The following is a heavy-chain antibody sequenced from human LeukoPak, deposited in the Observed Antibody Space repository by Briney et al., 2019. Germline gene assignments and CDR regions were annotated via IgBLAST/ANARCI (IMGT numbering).Heavy chain of an antibody. V-gene: IGHV3-30-3*01. CDR2: ISYDGSNK. CDR1: GFTFSSYA. CDR3: ARVFSISEYYYMDV. J-gene: IGHJ6*03. D-gene: IGHD6-6*01. Sequence: PGGSLRLSCAASGFTFSSYAMHWVRQAPGKGLEWVAVISYDGSNKYYADSVKGRFTISRDNSKNTLDLQMNSLRAEDTAVYYCARVFSISEYYYMDVWGKGTTVTVSS.